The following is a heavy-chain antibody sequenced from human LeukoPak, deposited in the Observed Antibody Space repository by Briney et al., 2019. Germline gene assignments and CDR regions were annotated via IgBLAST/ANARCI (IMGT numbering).Heavy chain of an antibody. CDR2: ISWNSASI. J-gene: IGHJ4*02. CDR3: ATGGSGSYMPLGDY. V-gene: IGHV3-9*01. CDR1: GLTFDDYT. Sequence: GGSLRLSCAASGLTFDDYTMHWVRHAPGKGLEWLSGISWNSASIAYADSVTGRFTISRDNAKNSLYLQMNSLRAEDTALYYCATGGSGSYMPLGDYGGQGTLVTVSS. D-gene: IGHD3-10*01.